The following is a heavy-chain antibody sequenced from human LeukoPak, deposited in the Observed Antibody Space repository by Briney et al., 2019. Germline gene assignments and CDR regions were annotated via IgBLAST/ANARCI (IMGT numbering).Heavy chain of an antibody. V-gene: IGHV3-21*01. D-gene: IGHD1-14*01. Sequence: GGSLRLSCAASGFTFSDYNMNWVRQAPGRGLDWVSSISSSSSYIYYADSAKGRFTISRDNAKNSLYLHINSLRAEDTAVYYCVKDNPLDYWGQGTLVIVSS. CDR3: VKDNPLDY. CDR2: ISSSSSYI. J-gene: IGHJ4*02. CDR1: GFTFSDYN.